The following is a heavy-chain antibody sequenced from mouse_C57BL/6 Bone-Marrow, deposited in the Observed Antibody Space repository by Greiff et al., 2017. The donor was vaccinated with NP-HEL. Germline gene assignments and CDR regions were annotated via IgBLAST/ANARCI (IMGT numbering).Heavy chain of an antibody. CDR2: ISDGGSYT. Sequence: EVKLMESGGGLVKPGGSLKLSCAASGFTFSSYAMSWVRQTPEKRLEWVATISDGGSYTYYPDNVKGRFTISRDNAKNNLYLQMSHLTSEDTAMYYCARVWFYYAMDYWGQGTSVTVSS. V-gene: IGHV5-4*03. CDR3: ARVWFYYAMDY. D-gene: IGHD1-1*02. J-gene: IGHJ4*01. CDR1: GFTFSSYA.